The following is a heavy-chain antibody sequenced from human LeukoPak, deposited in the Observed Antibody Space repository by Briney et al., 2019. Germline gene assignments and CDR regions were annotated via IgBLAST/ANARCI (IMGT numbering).Heavy chain of an antibody. CDR2: MNPNSGNT. D-gene: IGHD2-2*01. V-gene: IGHV1-8*01. CDR1: GYTFTSYD. Sequence: ASVKVSCKASGYTFTSYDINWVRQATRQGLEWMGWMNPNSGNTGYAQKFQGRVTMTRNTSISTAYMELSSLRSEDTAVYYCARGMVVVPSAYYYGMDVWGQGTTVTVSS. J-gene: IGHJ6*02. CDR3: ARGMVVVPSAYYYGMDV.